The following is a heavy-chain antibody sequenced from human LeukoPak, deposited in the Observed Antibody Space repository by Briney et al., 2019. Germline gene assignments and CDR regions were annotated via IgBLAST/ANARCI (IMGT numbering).Heavy chain of an antibody. CDR3: ARGGPIQLWVVNAFDI. CDR1: GFTVSSNY. J-gene: IGHJ3*02. CDR2: IYRGGST. V-gene: IGHV3-66*01. Sequence: GGSLRLSCAASGFTVSSNYMSWVRQAPGKGLEWVSVIYRGGSTYYADSVKGRFTISRDNAKNSLYLQMNSLRAEDTAVYYCARGGPIQLWVVNAFDIWGQGTMVTVSS. D-gene: IGHD5-18*01.